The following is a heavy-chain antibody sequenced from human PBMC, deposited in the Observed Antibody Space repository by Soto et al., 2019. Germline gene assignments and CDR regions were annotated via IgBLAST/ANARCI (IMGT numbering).Heavy chain of an antibody. CDR1: GFTFSSYS. D-gene: IGHD6-6*01. V-gene: IGHV3-21*01. CDR3: AKSIAARNAFDI. J-gene: IGHJ3*02. CDR2: ISSSSSYI. Sequence: GGSLRLSCAASGFTFSSYSMNWVRQAPGKGLEWVSSISSSSSYIYYAGSVKGRFTISRDNAKNSLYLQMNSLRAEDTAVYYCAKSIAARNAFDIWGQGTMVTVSS.